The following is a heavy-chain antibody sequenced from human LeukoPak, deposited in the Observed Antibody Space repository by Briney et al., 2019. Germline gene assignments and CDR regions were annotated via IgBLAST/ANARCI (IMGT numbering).Heavy chain of an antibody. CDR1: GFTFSSYP. CDR3: AKVSSSSWYLDY. J-gene: IGHJ4*02. D-gene: IGHD6-13*01. Sequence: GGSLRLSCAASGFTFSSYPMSWVRQAPGKGLEWASGISDGVTYYSDSVKGRFTISRDNSKNTVYLQMNSLRAEDTAVYYCAKVSSSSWYLDYWGQGTLVTVSS. CDR2: ISDGVT. V-gene: IGHV3-23*01.